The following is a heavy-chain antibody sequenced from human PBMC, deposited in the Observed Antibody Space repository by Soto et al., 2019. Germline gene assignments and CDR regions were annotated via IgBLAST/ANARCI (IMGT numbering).Heavy chain of an antibody. D-gene: IGHD2-21*02. CDR1: GGTFSSYA. J-gene: IGHJ1*01. V-gene: IGHV1-69*13. CDR3: ARGHKVVTDILGYFQN. CDR2: IIPIFGTA. Sequence: SVKVSCKASGGTFSSYAISWVRQAPGQGLEWMGGIIPIFGTANYAQKFQGRVTITADESTSTAYMELSSLRSEETAVYYCARGHKVVTDILGYFQNWGQGTLVTVSS.